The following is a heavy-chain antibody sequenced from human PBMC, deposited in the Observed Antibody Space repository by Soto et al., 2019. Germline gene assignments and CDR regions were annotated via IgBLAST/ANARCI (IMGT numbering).Heavy chain of an antibody. J-gene: IGHJ6*03. CDR3: ARDRGYDAHDFYYNTMDV. V-gene: IGHV3-21*01. D-gene: IGHD2-15*01. CDR2: IRGFSPYT. CDR1: GFTFRTYT. Sequence: SGGSLRLSCISSGFTFRTYTMNWVRQAPGKGLEWVSGIRGFSPYTFYAESVKGRFTISRDNAKNSLFLQMNSLRAEDTAVYYCARDRGYDAHDFYYNTMDVWGQGTTVTVSS.